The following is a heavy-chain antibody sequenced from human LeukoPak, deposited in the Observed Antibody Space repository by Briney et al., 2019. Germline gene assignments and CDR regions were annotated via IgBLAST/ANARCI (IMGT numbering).Heavy chain of an antibody. CDR2: INTKSGRT. V-gene: IGHV1-2*02. D-gene: IGHD3-3*01. CDR3: ARADFIDAGPYLIGP. CDR1: GYSLTDYY. Sequence: ASVKVSCKTSGYSLTDYYIHWVRQAPGQGLEWMGWINTKSGRTSSARKFQGRVTMTRGPSITTVYMDMAWLTSDDTAIYFCARADFIDAGPYLIGPWGQGTLVTVSS. J-gene: IGHJ5*02.